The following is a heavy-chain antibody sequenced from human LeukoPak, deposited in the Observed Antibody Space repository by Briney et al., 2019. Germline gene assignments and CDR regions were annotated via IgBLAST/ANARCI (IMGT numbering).Heavy chain of an antibody. CDR2: INPNSGGT. J-gene: IGHJ6*03. CDR3: ASSVGPNFWSGYYSLGYYYYMDV. D-gene: IGHD3-3*01. V-gene: IGHV1-2*02. Sequence: ASVKVSCKASGYTFTGYNMHWVRQAPGQGLEWMGWINPNSGGTNYAQKFQGRVTMTRDTSISTAYMELSRLRSDDTAVYYCASSVGPNFWSGYYSLGYYYYMDVWGKGTTVTVSS. CDR1: GYTFTGYN.